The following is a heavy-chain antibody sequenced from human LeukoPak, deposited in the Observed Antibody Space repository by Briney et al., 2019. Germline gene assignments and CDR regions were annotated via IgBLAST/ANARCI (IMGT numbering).Heavy chain of an antibody. D-gene: IGHD1-26*01. V-gene: IGHV4-59*01. J-gene: IGHJ3*02. CDR3: AREWGRAFGI. CDR2: IYYSGST. CDR1: XXSIXXXX. Sequence: TXXXXXXSIXXXXWXWXXXPPXXXLEWIGYIYYSGSTNYNPSLKSRVTISVDTSKNQFSLKLSSVTAADTAVYYCAREWGRAFGIWGQGTMVTVSS.